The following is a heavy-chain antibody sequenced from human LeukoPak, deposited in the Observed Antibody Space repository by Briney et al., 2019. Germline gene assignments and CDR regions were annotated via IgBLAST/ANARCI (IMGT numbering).Heavy chain of an antibody. V-gene: IGHV3-21*01. J-gene: IGHJ4*02. CDR1: GFTFSSYS. Sequence: PGRSLRLSCAASGFTFSSYSMNWVRQAPGKGLEWVSSISSSSSYIYYADSVKGRFTISRDNAKNSLYLQMNSLRAEDTAVYYCARTFGDQYYFDYWGQGTLVTVSS. CDR2: ISSSSSYI. D-gene: IGHD3-10*01. CDR3: ARTFGDQYYFDY.